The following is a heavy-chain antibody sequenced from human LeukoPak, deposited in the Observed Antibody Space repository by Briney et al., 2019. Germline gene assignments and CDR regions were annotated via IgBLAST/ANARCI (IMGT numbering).Heavy chain of an antibody. CDR2: ISSSGSTI. D-gene: IGHD6-13*01. Sequence: GGSLRLSCAASGFTFSSYEMNWVRQAPGKGLEWVSYISSSGSTIYYADSVKGRFTTSRDNAKNSLYLQTNSLRAEDTAVYYCARVGIAAALDIWGQGTMVTVSS. V-gene: IGHV3-48*03. CDR3: ARVGIAAALDI. CDR1: GFTFSSYE. J-gene: IGHJ3*02.